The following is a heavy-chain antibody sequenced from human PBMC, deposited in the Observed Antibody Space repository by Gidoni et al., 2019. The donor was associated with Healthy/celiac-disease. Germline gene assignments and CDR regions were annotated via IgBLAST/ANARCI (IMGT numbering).Heavy chain of an antibody. CDR1: GGSIRSSSYY. CDR2: IYYSGST. V-gene: IGHV4-39*07. CDR3: ARTRGGVWFGEGIDY. Sequence: QLQLQQSGPGLVKPSETLSLTCTVSGGSIRSSSYYWGWIRQPPGKGLEWIGSIYYSGSTYYNPSLKSRVTISPATSKNQFSLKLSSVTAADTAVYYCARTRGGVWFGEGIDYWGQGTLITVSS. J-gene: IGHJ4*02. D-gene: IGHD3-10*01.